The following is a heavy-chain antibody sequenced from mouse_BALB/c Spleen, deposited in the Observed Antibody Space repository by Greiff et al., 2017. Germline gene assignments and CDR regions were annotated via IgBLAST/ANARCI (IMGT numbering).Heavy chain of an antibody. Sequence: EVHLVQSGAGLVKPGGSLKLSCAASGFTFSSYTMPWVRQTPEKRLEWVATISSGGSYTYYPDSVKGRFTISRDNAKNTLYLQMSSLKSEDTAMYYCTRDGGNAMDYWGQGTSVTVSS. V-gene: IGHV5-6-4*01. CDR2: ISSGGSYT. J-gene: IGHJ4*01. CDR3: TRDGGNAMDY. CDR1: GFTFSSYT.